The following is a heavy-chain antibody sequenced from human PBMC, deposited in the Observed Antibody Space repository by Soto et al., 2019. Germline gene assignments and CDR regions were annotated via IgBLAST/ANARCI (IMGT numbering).Heavy chain of an antibody. D-gene: IGHD3-22*01. Sequence: QVQLVQSGAEVKKPGSSVKVSCKASGGTFSTNTISLVRQAPGPGLEWMGGIMPIFGSATYAQKFQSRVTITADEYTRTVYMELSRLRSEDTALYYCARQFDSDTIGYYYAFWGQGTLVTIST. CDR1: GGTFSTNT. J-gene: IGHJ4*02. CDR2: IMPIFGSA. CDR3: ARQFDSDTIGYYYAF. V-gene: IGHV1-69*01.